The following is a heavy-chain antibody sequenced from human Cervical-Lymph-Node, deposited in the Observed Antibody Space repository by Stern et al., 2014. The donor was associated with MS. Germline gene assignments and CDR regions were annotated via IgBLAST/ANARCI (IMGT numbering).Heavy chain of an antibody. V-gene: IGHV1-69*06. CDR2: IIPVLGTT. CDR1: GGTFSSSS. J-gene: IGHJ5*02. Sequence: QVQLVQSGAEVKRPGSSVKVSCKASGGTFSSSSISWVRQAPGQGLEWIGGIIPVLGTTNYAQNFQGRVTIPADKSTSTVYMALSSLTSADTAMYYCARDLGVGPSVSWGQGTVVTVSS. CDR3: ARDLGVGPSVS. D-gene: IGHD5/OR15-5a*01.